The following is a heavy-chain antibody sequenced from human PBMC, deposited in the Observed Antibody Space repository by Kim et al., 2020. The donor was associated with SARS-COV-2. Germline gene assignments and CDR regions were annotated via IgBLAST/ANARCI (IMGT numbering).Heavy chain of an antibody. J-gene: IGHJ6*02. CDR3: ARTLGYCSSTSCKSYYGMDV. Sequence: GGSLRLSCAASGFTFSSYEMNWVRQAPGKGLEWVSYISSSGSTIYYADSVKGRFTISRDNANNSLYLQMNSLRAEDTAVYYCARTLGYCSSTSCKSYYGMDVWGQGTTVTVSS. V-gene: IGHV3-48*03. CDR2: ISSSGSTI. D-gene: IGHD2-2*01. CDR1: GFTFSSYE.